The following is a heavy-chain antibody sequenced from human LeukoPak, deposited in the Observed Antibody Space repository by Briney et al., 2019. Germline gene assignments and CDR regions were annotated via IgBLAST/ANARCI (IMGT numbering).Heavy chain of an antibody. J-gene: IGHJ4*02. CDR1: GFTFSSYA. CDR2: ISGSGGST. CDR3: ARHEVGPPYSSSWYFDY. D-gene: IGHD6-13*01. Sequence: GGSLRLSCAASGFTFSSYAMSWVRQAPGKGLEWVSAISGSGGSTYYADSVKGRFTISRDNSKNTLYLQMNSLRAEDTAVYYCARHEVGPPYSSSWYFDYWGQGTLVTVSS. V-gene: IGHV3-23*01.